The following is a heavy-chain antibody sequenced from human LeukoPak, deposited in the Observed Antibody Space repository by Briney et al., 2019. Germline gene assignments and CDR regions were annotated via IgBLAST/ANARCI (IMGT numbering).Heavy chain of an antibody. CDR3: ARAGGYCGRISCPYYFDY. Sequence: SETLSLTCTVSGGSISSGSYYWNWIRQPAGKGLEWIGRLYTSGSTSYNPSLKSRVTISVDTSKNQFSLKLSSVTAADTAVYYCARAGGYCGRISCPYYFDYWGQGSLVAVSS. J-gene: IGHJ4*02. V-gene: IGHV4-61*02. D-gene: IGHD2-15*01. CDR2: LYTSGST. CDR1: GGSISSGSYY.